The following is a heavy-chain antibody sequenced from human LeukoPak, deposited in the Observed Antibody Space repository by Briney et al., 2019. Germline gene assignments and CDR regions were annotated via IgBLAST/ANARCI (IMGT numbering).Heavy chain of an antibody. J-gene: IGHJ3*02. V-gene: IGHV1-69*06. Sequence: HEASVKVSCKASGGTFSSYATSWVRQAPGQGLEWMGGIIPIFGTANYAQKFQGRVTITADKSTSTAYMELSSLRSEDTAVYYCARGRDGYNWVDAFDIWGQGTMVTVSS. D-gene: IGHD5-24*01. CDR2: IIPIFGTA. CDR3: ARGRDGYNWVDAFDI. CDR1: GGTFSSYA.